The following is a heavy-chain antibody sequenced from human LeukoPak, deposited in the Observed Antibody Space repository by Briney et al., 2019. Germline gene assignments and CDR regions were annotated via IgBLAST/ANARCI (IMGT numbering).Heavy chain of an antibody. J-gene: IGHJ4*02. Sequence: GGSLRLSCAASGFTFSSHAMSWVRHAPGRALEWVSNLSGSGGSTNYAHSVKGRLTISRDNSKNPLYLQMNSQRAQDTVVTYCAKGSYYYDSADYLYFGGEETRVTVS. CDR1: GFTFSSHA. CDR3: AKGSYYYDSADYLYF. CDR2: LSGSGGST. V-gene: IGHV3-23*01. D-gene: IGHD3-22*01.